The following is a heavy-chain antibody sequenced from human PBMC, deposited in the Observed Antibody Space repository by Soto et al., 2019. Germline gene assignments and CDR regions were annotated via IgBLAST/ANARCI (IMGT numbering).Heavy chain of an antibody. J-gene: IGHJ6*02. CDR3: ARDYYRFNSGYGFSMDV. V-gene: IGHV3-30-3*01. D-gene: IGHD5-12*01. CDR2: ISYDGSNK. CDR1: GFTFSSYA. Sequence: QVQLVESGGGVVQPGRSLRLSCAASGFTFSSYAMHWVRQAPGKGLEWVAVISYDGSNKYYADSVKGRFTISRDNSKHKLYLQMSSLRAEDTAVYYCARDYYRFNSGYGFSMDVWGQGTTVTVSS.